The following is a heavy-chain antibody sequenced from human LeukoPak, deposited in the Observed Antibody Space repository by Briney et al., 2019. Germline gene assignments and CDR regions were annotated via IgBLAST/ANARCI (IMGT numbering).Heavy chain of an antibody. Sequence: SVKVSCKASGGTFSSYAISWVRQAPGQGLEWMGGIIPIFGTANYAQKFQGRVTITTDESTSTAYMELSSLSSEDTAVYYCLVLEPAGGRNYWGQGTLVTVSS. CDR3: LVLEPAGGRNY. V-gene: IGHV1-69*05. D-gene: IGHD2-15*01. CDR2: IIPIFGTA. CDR1: GGTFSSYA. J-gene: IGHJ4*02.